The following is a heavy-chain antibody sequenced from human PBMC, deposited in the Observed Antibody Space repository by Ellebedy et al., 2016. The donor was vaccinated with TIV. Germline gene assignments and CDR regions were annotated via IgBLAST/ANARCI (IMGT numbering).Heavy chain of an antibody. J-gene: IGHJ6*02. V-gene: IGHV4-34*01. D-gene: IGHD3-10*01. CDR2: INHSGTA. CDR3: ARLRYFYASGPKYSYYGMDV. CDR1: GEPFSGYF. Sequence: MPSETLSLTCAVYGEPFSGYFWSWVRHPPGKGLEWIAEINHSGTANYNPSLKSRITISIDTSKHQSSLALRSVTAADTAVYYCARLRYFYASGPKYSYYGMDVWGQGTTVTVSS.